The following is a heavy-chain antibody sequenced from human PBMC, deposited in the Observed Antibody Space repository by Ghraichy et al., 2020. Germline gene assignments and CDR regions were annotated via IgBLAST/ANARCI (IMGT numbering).Heavy chain of an antibody. J-gene: IGHJ4*02. V-gene: IGHV3-23*01. D-gene: IGHD3-10*01. CDR2: ISGSGGST. CDR3: AKVVLHYYGSGSYGL. CDR1: GFTFSSYA. Sequence: GESLNISCAASGFTFSSYAMSWVRQAPGKGLEWVSAISGSGGSTYYADSVKGRFTISRDNSKNTLYLQMNSLRAEDTAVYYCAKVVLHYYGSGSYGLWGQGTLVTVSS.